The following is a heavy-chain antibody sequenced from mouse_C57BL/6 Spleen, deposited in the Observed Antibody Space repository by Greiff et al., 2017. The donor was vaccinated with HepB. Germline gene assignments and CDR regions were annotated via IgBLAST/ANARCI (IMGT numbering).Heavy chain of an antibody. D-gene: IGHD1-1*01. J-gene: IGHJ2*01. V-gene: IGHV1-81*01. CDR3: ARGRGTTVVASTRFDC. Sequence: VQLQQSGAELARPGASVKLSCKASGYTFTSYGISWVKQRTGQGLEWIGEIYPRSGNTYYNEKFKGKATLTADKSSSTAYMERRSLTSEDSAVYFCARGRGTTVVASTRFDCWGQGTTLTVSS. CDR1: GYTFTSYG. CDR2: IYPRSGNT.